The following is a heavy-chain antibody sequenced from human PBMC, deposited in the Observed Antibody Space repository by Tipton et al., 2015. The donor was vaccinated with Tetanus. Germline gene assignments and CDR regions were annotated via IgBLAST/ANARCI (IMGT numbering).Heavy chain of an antibody. Sequence: GLVKPSQTLSLTCAISGDSVSSNSAAWNWIRQSPSRGLEWLGRTYYRSKWNNEYAVSVKSRLTINPDTSKNQVSLQLNSVTPDDTAVYYCARGPYHYGDYYFDYWGRGTLVTVSS. J-gene: IGHJ4*02. D-gene: IGHD4-17*01. CDR1: GDSVSSNSAA. V-gene: IGHV6-1*01. CDR3: ARGPYHYGDYYFDY. CDR2: TYYRSKWNN.